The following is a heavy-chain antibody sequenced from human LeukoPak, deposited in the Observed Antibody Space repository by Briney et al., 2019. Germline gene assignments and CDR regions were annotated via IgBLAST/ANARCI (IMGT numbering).Heavy chain of an antibody. V-gene: IGHV4-4*07. Sequence: SETLSPTCTVSGGSISSYYWSWIRQPAGKGLEWIGRIYTSGSTNYNPSLKSRVTMSVDTSKNQFSLKLSSVTAADTAVYYCARARTGVGSSSGRYYFDYWGQGTLVTVSS. CDR2: IYTSGST. J-gene: IGHJ4*02. CDR1: GGSISSYY. CDR3: ARARTGVGSSSGRYYFDY. D-gene: IGHD6-6*01.